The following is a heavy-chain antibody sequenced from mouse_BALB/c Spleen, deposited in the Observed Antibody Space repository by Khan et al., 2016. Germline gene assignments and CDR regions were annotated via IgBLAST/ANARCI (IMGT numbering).Heavy chain of an antibody. CDR2: INPSTGYT. Sequence: QVQLKESGAELAKPGASVKMSCKASGSTFTSYWMHWVKQRPGQGLEWIGYINPSTGYTEYNQKFKDKATLTADKSSSTAYMQLSSLTSEDSAVYYCASYYYGSSYFDYWGQGTTLTVSS. J-gene: IGHJ2*01. CDR3: ASYYYGSSYFDY. V-gene: IGHV1-7*01. D-gene: IGHD1-1*01. CDR1: GSTFTSYW.